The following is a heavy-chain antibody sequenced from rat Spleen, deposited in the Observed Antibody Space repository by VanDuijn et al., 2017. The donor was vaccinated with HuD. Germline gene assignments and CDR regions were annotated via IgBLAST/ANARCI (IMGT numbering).Heavy chain of an antibody. D-gene: IGHD1-2*01. CDR1: GFTFSSYW. CDR2: ISPDGGST. V-gene: IGHV5-58*01. J-gene: IGHJ4*01. CDR3: GKDMNYYSTYPFYVMGD. Sequence: EVQLAETGGGLVQPGRSLKLSCVASGFTFSSYWMYWIRQAPGEGLEWISSISPDGGSTYYPDSVKGRFTISRDNAENTVYLQMNSLRSEDTATYYCGKDMNYYSTYPFYVMGDWGQGASVTVSS.